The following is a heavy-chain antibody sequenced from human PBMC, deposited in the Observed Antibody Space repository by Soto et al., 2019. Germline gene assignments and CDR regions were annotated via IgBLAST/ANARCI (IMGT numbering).Heavy chain of an antibody. V-gene: IGHV4-34*01. Sequence: QVQLQQWGAGLLKPSETLSLTCAVYGGSFSGYYWSWIRQPPGKGLEWIGEINHSGSTNYNPSLKSRFTISVDTSKNQFSLKLNSVTAADTAVYYCARGLTTVTTVRYFDLWGRGTLVTVSS. CDR3: ARGLTTVTTVRYFDL. CDR2: INHSGST. CDR1: GGSFSGYY. D-gene: IGHD4-17*01. J-gene: IGHJ2*01.